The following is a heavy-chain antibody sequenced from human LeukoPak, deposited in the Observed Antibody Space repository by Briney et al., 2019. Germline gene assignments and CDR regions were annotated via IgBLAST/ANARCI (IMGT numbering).Heavy chain of an antibody. D-gene: IGHD3-10*01. Sequence: ASVKVSCKASGYTFTNYYIHWVRQAPGQGLEWMGIINPSGDSTSYAQKFQGRVTMTRDMSTSTVYMELSSLRSEDTAVYYCARAFRLLWFGELELQDAFDIWGQGTMVTVSS. CDR1: GYTFTNYY. V-gene: IGHV1-46*01. CDR3: ARAFRLLWFGELELQDAFDI. J-gene: IGHJ3*02. CDR2: INPSGDST.